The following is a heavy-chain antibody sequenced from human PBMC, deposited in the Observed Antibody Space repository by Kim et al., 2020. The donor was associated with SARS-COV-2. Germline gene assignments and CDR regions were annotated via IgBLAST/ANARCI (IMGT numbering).Heavy chain of an antibody. V-gene: IGHV3-33*05. Sequence: GGSLRLSCAASGFTFSSYGMHWVRQAPGKGLEWVAVISYDGSNKYYADSVKGRFTISRDNSKNTLYLQMNSLRAEDTAVYYCARDHGHSYGFHYFDYWG. D-gene: IGHD5-18*01. CDR3: ARDHGHSYGFHYFDY. CDR2: ISYDGSNK. CDR1: GFTFSSYG. J-gene: IGHJ4*01.